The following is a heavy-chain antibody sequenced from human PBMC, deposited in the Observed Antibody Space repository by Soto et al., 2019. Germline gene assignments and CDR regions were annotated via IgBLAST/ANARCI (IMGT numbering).Heavy chain of an antibody. CDR3: TRLHFIVEPGINY. D-gene: IGHD6-13*01. CDR2: IRTKSNHYAT. CDR1: GLSFSDSG. J-gene: IGHJ4*02. V-gene: IGHV3-73*01. Sequence: SGGSLRLSCAASGLSFSDSGIHWVRQASGKGLEWVGRIRTKSNHYATAYAASVKGRFTISRDDLRNTAYLQMNSLETEDTAVYYCTRLHFIVEPGINYWGQGTLVTVSS.